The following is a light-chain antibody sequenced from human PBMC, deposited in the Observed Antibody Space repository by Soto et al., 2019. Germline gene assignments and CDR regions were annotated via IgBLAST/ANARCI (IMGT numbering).Light chain of an antibody. CDR1: QSISDT. CDR3: QQYAIWPWT. Sequence: EFVRTQSPATLSVSPGGRATLSCSASQSISDTLAWYQQKPGQAPRLLIYGASTRAPGFPARFSGSGSGTDFTLTISSLQSEDFAVYYCQQYAIWPWTSGQGTNVDI. CDR2: GAS. J-gene: IGKJ1*01. V-gene: IGKV3-15*01.